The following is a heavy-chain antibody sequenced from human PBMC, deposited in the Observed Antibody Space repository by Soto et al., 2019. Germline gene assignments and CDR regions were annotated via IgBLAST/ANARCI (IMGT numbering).Heavy chain of an antibody. CDR1: GGTFSSYA. CDR2: IIPIFGTA. Sequence: SVKVSCKASGGTFSSYAISWVRQAPGQGLEWMGGIIPIFGTANYAQKFQGRVTITADESTSTAYMELSSLRSEDTAVYYCARAHAGYYDILTGYLSTSLAFDIWGQGTMVTVSS. CDR3: ARAHAGYYDILTGYLSTSLAFDI. J-gene: IGHJ3*02. V-gene: IGHV1-69*13. D-gene: IGHD3-9*01.